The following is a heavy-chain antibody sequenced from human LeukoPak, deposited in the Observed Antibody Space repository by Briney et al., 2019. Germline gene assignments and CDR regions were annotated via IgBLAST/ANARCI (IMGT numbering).Heavy chain of an antibody. J-gene: IGHJ4*02. Sequence: PGGSLRLSCAASGFTFSSYAMTWVRQAPGKGLEWVSGISGSGGSTYYADSVKGRVTISRDNSKNTLYLHMNSLRVDDTAVYYCAKSYRQYDSSTYSHFDYCGQGTLVTVSS. CDR3: AKSYRQYDSSTYSHFDY. CDR2: ISGSGGST. D-gene: IGHD3-22*01. V-gene: IGHV3-23*01. CDR1: GFTFSSYA.